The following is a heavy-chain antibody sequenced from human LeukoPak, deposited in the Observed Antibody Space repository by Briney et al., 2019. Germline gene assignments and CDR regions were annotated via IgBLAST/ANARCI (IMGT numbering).Heavy chain of an antibody. Sequence: GGSLRLSRAASGFTFSSYWMHWVRQAPGKGLVWVSRIHTDGSSTSYADSVKGRFTISRDNAKNTLYLQMTSLTVEDTAVYYCARTSYGGNSPDWFDPWGQGTLVTVSS. D-gene: IGHD4-23*01. V-gene: IGHV3-74*01. J-gene: IGHJ5*02. CDR3: ARTSYGGNSPDWFDP. CDR1: GFTFSSYW. CDR2: IHTDGSST.